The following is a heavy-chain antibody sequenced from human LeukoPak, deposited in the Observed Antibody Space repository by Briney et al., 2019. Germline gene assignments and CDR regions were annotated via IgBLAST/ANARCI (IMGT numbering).Heavy chain of an antibody. CDR1: GYTFTSYD. Sequence: GASVKASCKASGYTFTSYDINWVRQATGQGPEWMGWMNPNSGNTGYAQKFQGRVTMTRNTSISTAYMELSSLRSEDTAVYYCARENQGSSSWQYWGQGTLVTVSS. V-gene: IGHV1-8*01. J-gene: IGHJ4*02. CDR3: ARENQGSSSWQY. CDR2: MNPNSGNT. D-gene: IGHD6-13*01.